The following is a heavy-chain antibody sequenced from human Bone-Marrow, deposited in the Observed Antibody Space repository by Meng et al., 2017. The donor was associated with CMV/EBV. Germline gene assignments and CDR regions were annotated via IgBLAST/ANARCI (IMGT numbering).Heavy chain of an antibody. V-gene: IGHV4-61*01. CDR3: AREGIAAAAFLDP. CDR1: GGSVSSGSYY. CDR2: IYYSGST. Sequence: SEPLSLPCTVSGGSVSSGSYYWSWIRQPPGKGLEWIGYIYYSGSTNYNPSLKSRVTISVDTSKNQFSLKLSSVTAADTAVYYCAREGIAAAAFLDPWGQGTLVTVSS. D-gene: IGHD6-13*01. J-gene: IGHJ5*02.